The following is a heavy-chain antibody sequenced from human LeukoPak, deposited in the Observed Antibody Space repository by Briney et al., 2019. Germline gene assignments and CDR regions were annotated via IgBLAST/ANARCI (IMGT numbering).Heavy chain of an antibody. D-gene: IGHD6-13*01. CDR1: GFTFSSYG. Sequence: PGGSLRLSCAASGFTFSSYGMHWVRQAPGKGLEWVAVIRYDGSNKYYADSVKGRFTIARDNSKNTLYLQMNSLRAEDTAVYYCARGPIPYSSSWYALDYWGQGTLVTVSS. J-gene: IGHJ4*02. CDR2: IRYDGSNK. CDR3: ARGPIPYSSSWYALDY. V-gene: IGHV3-33*01.